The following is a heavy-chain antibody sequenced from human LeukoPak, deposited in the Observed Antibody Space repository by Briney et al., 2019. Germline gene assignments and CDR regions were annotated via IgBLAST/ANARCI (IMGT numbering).Heavy chain of an antibody. CDR2: ISSDSRYI. CDR1: GFTFSSYS. CDR3: ARIWSPSGDPRQLKVGRYMDV. D-gene: IGHD1-1*01. V-gene: IGHV3-21*06. Sequence: GGSLRLSCVDSGFTFSSYSLSWVRQAPGKGLEWVSAISSDSRYIYHADSVKGRFTTSRENAKNSLYLQMNSLRVEDTAVYYCARIWSPSGDPRQLKVGRYMDVWGKGTTVTVSS. J-gene: IGHJ6*03.